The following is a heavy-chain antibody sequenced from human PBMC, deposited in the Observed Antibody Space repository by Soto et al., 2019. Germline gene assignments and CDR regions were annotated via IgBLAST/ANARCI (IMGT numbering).Heavy chain of an antibody. D-gene: IGHD2-21*01. CDR3: SKSSFPYYFDS. CDR2: INEDGRST. V-gene: IGHV3-74*01. Sequence: GGSLRLSCEASGFTFSSYWMHWVRQAPGEGLVWVSRINEDGRSTIYADSVKGRFTISRDNAKNTLYFQMNSLRAEDTAVYYCSKSSFPYYFDSWGQGTLVTVSS. CDR1: GFTFSSYW. J-gene: IGHJ4*02.